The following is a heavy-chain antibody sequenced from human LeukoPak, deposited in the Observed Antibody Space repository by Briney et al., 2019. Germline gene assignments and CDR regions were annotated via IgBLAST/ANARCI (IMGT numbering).Heavy chain of an antibody. CDR2: IYYSGST. CDR3: ARDDYGGNSDAFDI. V-gene: IGHV4-59*01. Sequence: PSETLSLTCTVSGGSISSYYWSWIRQPPGKGLEWIGYIYYSGSTNYNPSLKSRVTISVDTSKNQFSLKLSPVTAADTAVYYCARDDYGGNSDAFDIWGQGTMVTVSS. J-gene: IGHJ3*02. CDR1: GGSISSYY. D-gene: IGHD4-23*01.